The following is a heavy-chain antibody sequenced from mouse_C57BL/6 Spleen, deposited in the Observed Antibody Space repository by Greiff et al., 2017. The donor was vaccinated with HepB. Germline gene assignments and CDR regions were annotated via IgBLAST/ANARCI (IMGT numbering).Heavy chain of an antibody. D-gene: IGHD1-1*01. CDR2: IDPENGDT. Sequence: EVQLQQSGAELVRPGASVKLSCTASGFNIKDDYMHWVKQRPEQGLEWIGWIDPENGDTEYASKFQGKATITADTSSNTAYLQLSTLTSEDTAVYYCTTSHYGSSPYYAMDYWGQGTSVTVSS. V-gene: IGHV14-4*01. CDR1: GFNIKDDY. CDR3: TTSHYGSSPYYAMDY. J-gene: IGHJ4*01.